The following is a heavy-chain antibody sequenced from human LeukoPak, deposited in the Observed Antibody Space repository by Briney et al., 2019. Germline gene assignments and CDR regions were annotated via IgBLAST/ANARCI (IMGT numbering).Heavy chain of an antibody. CDR2: IYTSGST. V-gene: IGHV4-4*09. CDR1: GGSISSYY. D-gene: IGHD2-2*01. Sequence: SETLSLTCTVSGGSISSYYWSWIRQPPGKGLEWIGYIYTSGSTNYNPSLKSRVTISVDTSKNQFSLKLSSVTAADTAVYYCARHGCSSTSCSKASKNPGIAARPPAYYYYMDVWGKGTTVTVSS. J-gene: IGHJ6*03. CDR3: ARHGCSSTSCSKASKNPGIAARPPAYYYYMDV.